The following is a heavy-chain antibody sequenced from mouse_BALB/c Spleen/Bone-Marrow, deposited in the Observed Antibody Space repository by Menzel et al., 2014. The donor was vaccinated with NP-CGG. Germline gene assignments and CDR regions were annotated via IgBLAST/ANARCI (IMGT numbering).Heavy chain of an antibody. CDR3: TTGFAY. V-gene: IGHV6-6*02. Sequence: DVMLVEPGGGLVQPGGSMKLSCVASGFTFSNYWMNWVRQSPEKGLEWVAEIRLKSNNYATHYAESVKGRFTISRDDSKSSVYLQMNNLRAEDTGIYYCTTGFAYWGQGTLVTVSA. CDR1: GFTFSNYW. CDR2: IRLKSNNYAT. J-gene: IGHJ3*01.